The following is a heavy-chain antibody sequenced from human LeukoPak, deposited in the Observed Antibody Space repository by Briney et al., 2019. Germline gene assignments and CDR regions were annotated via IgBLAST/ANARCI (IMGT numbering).Heavy chain of an antibody. D-gene: IGHD3-3*01. CDR1: GFTFSNAW. CDR3: TTDPLYDFWSGYYSYYYYYMDV. Sequence: GGSLRLSCAASGFTFSNAWMSWVRQAPGKGLEWVGRIKSKTDGGTTDYAAPVKGRFTISRDDSKNTLYLQMNSLKTEDTAVYYCTTDPLYDFWSGYYSYYYYYMDVWGKGTTVTVSS. J-gene: IGHJ6*03. CDR2: IKSKTDGGTT. V-gene: IGHV3-15*01.